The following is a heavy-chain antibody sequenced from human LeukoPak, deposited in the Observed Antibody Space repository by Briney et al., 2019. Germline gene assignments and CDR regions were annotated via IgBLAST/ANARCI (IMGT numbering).Heavy chain of an antibody. J-gene: IGHJ3*02. CDR3: ARHWGDSPNHSDDLYAFDI. V-gene: IGHV4-59*08. Sequence: SETLSLTCTVSGGSISNYYWSWIRQPPGKGLEWIGFIYYSGSTNYNPSLRSRVTISVDTSKNQFSLKLSSVTAADTAVYYCARHWGDSPNHSDDLYAFDIWGQGTMVTVSS. CDR2: IYYSGST. D-gene: IGHD1-14*01. CDR1: GGSISNYY.